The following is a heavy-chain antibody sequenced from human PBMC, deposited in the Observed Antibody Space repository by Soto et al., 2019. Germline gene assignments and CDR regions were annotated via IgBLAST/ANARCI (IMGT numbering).Heavy chain of an antibody. CDR1: GGSISSGGYY. D-gene: IGHD6-19*01. Sequence: QVQLQESGPGLVKPSQTLSLTCPVSGGSISSGGYYWSGIRQPPGKGLEWSGYIHYSGSTYYNPSLKRRVTIAVDTSKNQFSLKLSSVAAADTAVYYCARGDSSWWVDAFDIWGQGTMVTVSS. CDR2: IHYSGST. J-gene: IGHJ3*02. CDR3: ARGDSSWWVDAFDI. V-gene: IGHV4-31*03.